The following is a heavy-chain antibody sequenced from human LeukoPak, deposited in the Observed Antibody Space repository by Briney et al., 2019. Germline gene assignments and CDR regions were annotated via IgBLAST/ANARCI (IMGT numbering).Heavy chain of an antibody. CDR1: GGSIGSGNW. D-gene: IGHD3-22*01. J-gene: IGHJ4*02. V-gene: IGHV4-4*02. CDR2: IYYSGST. CDR3: ASTYYYDSSGYYYVLDY. Sequence: SETLSLTCAVSGGSIGSGNWWSWVRQPPGKGLEWIGYIYYSGSTNYDPSLKSRVTISVDTSKNQFSLKLSSVTAADTAVYYCASTYYYDSSGYYYVLDYWGQGTLVTVSS.